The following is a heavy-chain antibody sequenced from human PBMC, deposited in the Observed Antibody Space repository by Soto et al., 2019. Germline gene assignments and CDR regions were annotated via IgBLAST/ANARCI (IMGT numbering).Heavy chain of an antibody. V-gene: IGHV4-59*12. CDR3: ARATGTLRSRNCDY. CDR1: GGSISSYY. D-gene: IGHD1-1*01. CDR2: IYHTGST. J-gene: IGHJ4*02. Sequence: KASETLSLTCTVSGGSISSYYWTWIRQPPGKGLEWIGSIYHTGSTYYSKSLRSRLTMSVDTSKSQFSLRLSSVTAADTAVYYCARATGTLRSRNCDYWGQGSLVTVSS.